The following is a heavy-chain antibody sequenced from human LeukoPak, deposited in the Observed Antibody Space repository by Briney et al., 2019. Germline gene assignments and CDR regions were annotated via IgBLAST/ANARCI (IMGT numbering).Heavy chain of an antibody. V-gene: IGHV1-18*01. J-gene: IGHJ4*02. CDR1: GYTFTSYG. CDR2: ISAYNGNT. CDR3: ASSSGGNYYDSSGHFDY. D-gene: IGHD3-22*01. Sequence: GASVKVSCKASGYTFTSYGISWVRQAPGQGLEWMGWISAYNGNTNYAQKLQGRVTMTTDTSTSTAYMELRSLRSDDTAVYYCASSSGGNYYDSSGHFDYWGQGTLVTVSS.